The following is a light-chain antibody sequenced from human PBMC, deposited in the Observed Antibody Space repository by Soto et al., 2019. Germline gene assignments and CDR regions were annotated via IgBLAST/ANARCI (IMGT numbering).Light chain of an antibody. CDR1: SSDVGSYNL. V-gene: IGLV2-23*01. Sequence: QSVLTQPASVSGSPGQSITTSCTGTSSDVGSYNLVSWYQQHPGKAPKLMIYEATKRPSGVSTRFSGSKSGNTASLTISGLQAEDEADYFCSSYAGSMSVIFGGGTKVTVL. CDR3: SSYAGSMSVI. J-gene: IGLJ2*01. CDR2: EAT.